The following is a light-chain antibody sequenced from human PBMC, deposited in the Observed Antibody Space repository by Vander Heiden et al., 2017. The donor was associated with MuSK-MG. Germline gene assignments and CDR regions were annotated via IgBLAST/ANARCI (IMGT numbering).Light chain of an antibody. CDR2: QDS. CDR1: KLGDKY. Sequence: SYELTQPPSGSVSPGQTASITCSGDKLGDKYACWYQQKPGQSPVLVIYQDSKRPSGIPERFSGSNSGNTATLTISGTQAMDEADYYCQAWDSSTGHVVFGGGTKLTVL. V-gene: IGLV3-1*01. CDR3: QAWDSSTGHVV. J-gene: IGLJ2*01.